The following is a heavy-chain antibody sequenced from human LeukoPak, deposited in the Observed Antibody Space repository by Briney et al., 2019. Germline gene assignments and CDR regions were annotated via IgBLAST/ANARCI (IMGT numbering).Heavy chain of an antibody. Sequence: GGSLRLSCAASGFSFHSYTMHWVRQSPDKGLEWVAVISYDGGLQFYGDSVKGRFIISRDNSRNTLYLQMNSLGPEDTAVYYCARDPTVSVPDYFDYWGQGILVTVSS. CDR2: ISYDGGLQ. CDR1: GFSFHSYT. D-gene: IGHD4-11*01. J-gene: IGHJ4*02. V-gene: IGHV3-30-3*01. CDR3: ARDPTVSVPDYFDY.